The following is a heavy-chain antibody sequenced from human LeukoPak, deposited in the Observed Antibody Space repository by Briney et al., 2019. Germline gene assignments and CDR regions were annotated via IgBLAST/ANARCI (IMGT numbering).Heavy chain of an antibody. Sequence: SGPTLVNPTQTLRLTCTFSGFSLSTSGMRVSWMRQPPGKALEWLARIDWDDDKFYSTSLKTRLTISKDTSKNQVVLTMTNMDPVDTVTYYCARIGGQSPYYFDCWGQGTLVTVSS. V-gene: IGHV2-70*04. CDR2: IDWDDDK. CDR1: GFSLSTSGMR. J-gene: IGHJ4*02. CDR3: ARIGGQSPYYFDC. D-gene: IGHD3-10*01.